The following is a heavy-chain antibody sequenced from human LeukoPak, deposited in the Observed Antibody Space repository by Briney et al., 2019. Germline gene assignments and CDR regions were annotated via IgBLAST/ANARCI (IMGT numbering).Heavy chain of an antibody. D-gene: IGHD1-14*01. J-gene: IGHJ4*02. Sequence: PSETLSLTCTVSGGSISSYYWSWIRQPPGKGLEWIGYIYYSGSTNYNPSLKSRVTISVDTSKNQFSLKLSSVTAADTAVYYCALSNTGDYFDYWGQGTLVTASS. CDR3: ALSNTGDYFDY. V-gene: IGHV4-59*01. CDR1: GGSISSYY. CDR2: IYYSGST.